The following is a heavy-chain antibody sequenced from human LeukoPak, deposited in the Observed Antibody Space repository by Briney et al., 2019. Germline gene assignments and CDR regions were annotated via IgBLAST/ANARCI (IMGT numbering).Heavy chain of an antibody. CDR3: ATRGKLLQFDY. Sequence: GASVKVSCKASGYTFTSYDINWVRQATGQGLEWMGWMNPNSGNTGYAQKFQGRVTMTRNTSISTDYMQLSSLRSEDPAGYYCATRGKLLQFDYWGQGTLVTVSS. CDR1: GYTFTSYD. J-gene: IGHJ4*02. V-gene: IGHV1-8*01. D-gene: IGHD2-21*01. CDR2: MNPNSGNT.